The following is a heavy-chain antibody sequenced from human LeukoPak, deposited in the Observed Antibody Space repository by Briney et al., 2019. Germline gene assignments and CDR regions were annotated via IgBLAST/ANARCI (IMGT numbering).Heavy chain of an antibody. V-gene: IGHV4-30-2*01. CDR1: GGSISSGGYS. CDR3: ARGYCSGGSCYPFDY. Sequence: SQTLSLTCAVSGGSISSGGYSWSWIRQPPGKGLEWIGYIYHSGSTYYNPSLKSRVTISVDRSKNQFSLKLSSVTAADTAVYYCARGYCSGGSCYPFDYWGQGTLVTVSS. D-gene: IGHD2-15*01. J-gene: IGHJ4*02. CDR2: IYHSGST.